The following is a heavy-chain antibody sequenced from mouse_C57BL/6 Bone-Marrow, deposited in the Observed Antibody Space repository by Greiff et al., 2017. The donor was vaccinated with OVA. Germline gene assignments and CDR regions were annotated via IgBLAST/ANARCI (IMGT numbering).Heavy chain of an antibody. D-gene: IGHD1-1*01. V-gene: IGHV6-3*01. J-gene: IGHJ4*01. Sequence: EVQLVESGGGLVQPGGSMKLSCVASGFTFSNYWMNWVRQSPEKGLEWVAQIRLKSDNYATHYAESVKGRLTISRDDSKSSVYLQMNNLRAEDTGIYYCTAGDYGSSGYAMDYWGQGTSVTVSS. CDR1: GFTFSNYW. CDR2: IRLKSDNYAT. CDR3: TAGDYGSSGYAMDY.